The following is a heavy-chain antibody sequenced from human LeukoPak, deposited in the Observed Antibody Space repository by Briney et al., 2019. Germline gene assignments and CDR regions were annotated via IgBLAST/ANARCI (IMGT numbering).Heavy chain of an antibody. D-gene: IGHD3-22*01. Sequence: SQTLSLTCAVSGGSISRSGYSWSWIRQPPGKGLDWIAYIYYTGSTYYNPSLKSRVTISLDTSKNQFSLKLTSVTAADTAVYYCARGGDSSGYEGRFDPWGQGTLVTVSS. J-gene: IGHJ5*02. V-gene: IGHV4-30-4*07. CDR3: ARGGDSSGYEGRFDP. CDR1: GGSISRSGYS. CDR2: IYYTGST.